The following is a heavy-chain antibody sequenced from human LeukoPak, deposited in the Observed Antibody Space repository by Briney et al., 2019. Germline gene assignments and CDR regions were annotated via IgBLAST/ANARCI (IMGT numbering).Heavy chain of an antibody. CDR2: VWHDGSNR. CDR3: ARELFGSGSCPDY. CDR1: GFTFSSYA. Sequence: GGSLRLSCTAPGFTFSSYAIHWIRQAPGKGLEWGALVWHDGSNRYYSEAVKGRFTISRDNSKNTVYLQINSLRAEDTAVYYCARELFGSGSCPDYWGQGTRVTVSS. J-gene: IGHJ4*02. V-gene: IGHV3-33*01. D-gene: IGHD3-10*01.